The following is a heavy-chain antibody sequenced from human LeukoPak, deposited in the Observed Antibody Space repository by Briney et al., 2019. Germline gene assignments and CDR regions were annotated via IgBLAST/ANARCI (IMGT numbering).Heavy chain of an antibody. J-gene: IGHJ4*02. CDR3: ARALAVAGLTFDY. D-gene: IGHD6-19*01. V-gene: IGHV3-53*01. Sequence: GGSLRLSCAASGFTFSNAWMSWVRQAPGKGLEWVSVIYSGGSTYYADSVKGRFTISRDNSKNTLYLQMNSLRAEDTAVYYCARALAVAGLTFDYWGQGTLVTVSS. CDR1: GFTFSNAW. CDR2: IYSGGST.